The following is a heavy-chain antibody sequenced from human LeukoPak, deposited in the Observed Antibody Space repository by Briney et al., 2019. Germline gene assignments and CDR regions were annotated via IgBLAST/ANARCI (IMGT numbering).Heavy chain of an antibody. CDR3: AHRLGSSGFDP. CDR1: GFSLSTSGVG. J-gene: IGHJ5*02. Sequence: SGPTLVKPTQTFTLTCTSSGFSLSTSGVGVGWIRQPPGKALEWLALIYWNDDKRYSPSPKSRLTIPKATSQNQVVLTLTNMDPVDTATYYCAHRLGSSGFDPWGQGTLVTVSS. D-gene: IGHD6-6*01. V-gene: IGHV2-5*01. CDR2: IYWNDDK.